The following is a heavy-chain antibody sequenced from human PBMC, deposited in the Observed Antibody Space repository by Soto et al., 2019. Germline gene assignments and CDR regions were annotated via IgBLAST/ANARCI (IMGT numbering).Heavy chain of an antibody. V-gene: IGHV3-30*18. Sequence: GGSLRLSCAASGFTFSDYAMHWVRQAPGKGLKWVAVVSHDERNTHYADSVKGRFTISRDSSKNTVSLEMTSLRAEDTAVYYCAKGGRQWLVTSDFNYWGQGALVTVSS. CDR2: VSHDERNT. CDR3: AKGGRQWLVTSDFNY. CDR1: GFTFSDYA. D-gene: IGHD6-19*01. J-gene: IGHJ4*02.